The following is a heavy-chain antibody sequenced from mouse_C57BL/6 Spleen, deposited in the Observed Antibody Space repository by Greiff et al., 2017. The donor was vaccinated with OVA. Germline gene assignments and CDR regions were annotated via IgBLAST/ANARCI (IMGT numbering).Heavy chain of an antibody. Sequence: QVQLKESGAELARPGASVKLSCKASGYTSTSYGISWVKQRTGQGLEWIGEIYPRSGNTYYNEKFKGKATLTADKSSSTAYMELRSLTSEDSAVYFCAIEERYCYDGGYAMDYWGQGTSGTVSA. D-gene: IGHD2-12*01. J-gene: IGHJ4*01. V-gene: IGHV1-81*01. CDR2: IYPRSGNT. CDR3: AIEERYCYDGGYAMDY. CDR1: GYTSTSYG.